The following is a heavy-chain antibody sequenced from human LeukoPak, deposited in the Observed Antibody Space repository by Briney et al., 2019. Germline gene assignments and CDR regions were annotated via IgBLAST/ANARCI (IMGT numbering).Heavy chain of an antibody. CDR2: ISAYNGNT. CDR1: DYTFTSYG. D-gene: IGHD6-13*01. CDR3: ARTGFIAAAGKNFHY. V-gene: IGHV1-18*01. Sequence: ASVKVSCKASDYTFTSYGISWVRQAPGQGLEWMGWISAYNGNTNYAQKLQGRVTMTTDTSTSTAYMELRSLRSDDTVVYYCARTGFIAAAGKNFHYWGPGTLVTVSS. J-gene: IGHJ4*02.